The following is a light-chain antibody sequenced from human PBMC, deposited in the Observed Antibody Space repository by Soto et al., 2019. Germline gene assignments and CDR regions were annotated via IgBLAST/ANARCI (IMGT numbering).Light chain of an antibody. V-gene: IGKV3-20*01. Sequence: EIVLTQSPGTLSLSPGERATLSCRASQSVSSSYLARYQQKPGQAPRLLIYGASGRATGIPDRFSGSGSGTDFTLTINRLEPEDFAVYYCQQYGSSPPVTFGQGTRLEIK. CDR3: QQYGSSPPVT. CDR2: GAS. J-gene: IGKJ5*01. CDR1: QSVSSSY.